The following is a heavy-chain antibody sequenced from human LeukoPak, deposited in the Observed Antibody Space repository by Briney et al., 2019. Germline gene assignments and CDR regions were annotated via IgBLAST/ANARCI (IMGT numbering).Heavy chain of an antibody. D-gene: IGHD3-22*01. Sequence: GGSLRRSCAASGFTFIDYYMSWIREAPGKGLEWVSYISSSSSTIYYADSVKGRFTISRDNAKNSLYLQMNSLRAEDTAVYYCARGGNYYDSSGYTDNWFDPWGQGTLVTVSS. V-gene: IGHV3-11*01. CDR3: ARGGNYYDSSGYTDNWFDP. CDR2: ISSSSSTI. J-gene: IGHJ5*02. CDR1: GFTFIDYY.